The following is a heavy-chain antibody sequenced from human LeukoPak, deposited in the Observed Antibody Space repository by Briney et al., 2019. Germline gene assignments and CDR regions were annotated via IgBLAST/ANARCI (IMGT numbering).Heavy chain of an antibody. V-gene: IGHV4-59*01. D-gene: IGHD1-26*01. J-gene: IGHJ4*02. CDR1: GGSLSSYY. Sequence: SETLSLTCTVSGGSLSSYYWSWIRQPPGKGLEWIGYIYYSGSTNYNPSLKSRVTISVDTSKNQFSLKLSSVTAADTAVYYCARGVGATTAPDYWGQGTLVTVSS. CDR2: IYYSGST. CDR3: ARGVGATTAPDY.